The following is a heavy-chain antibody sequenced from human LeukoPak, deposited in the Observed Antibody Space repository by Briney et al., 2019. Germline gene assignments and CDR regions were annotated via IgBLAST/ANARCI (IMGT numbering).Heavy chain of an antibody. V-gene: IGHV3-23*01. D-gene: IGHD6-19*01. CDR1: GFTFSSYA. J-gene: IGHJ4*02. CDR2: ISGSGGST. CDR3: ARDGGVAGSFDY. Sequence: PGGSLRLSCAASGFTFSSYAMSWVRQAPGKGLEWVSAISGSGGSTYYADSVKGRFTISRDNSKNTLYLQMSSLRAEDTAVYYCARDGGVAGSFDYWGQGTLVTVSS.